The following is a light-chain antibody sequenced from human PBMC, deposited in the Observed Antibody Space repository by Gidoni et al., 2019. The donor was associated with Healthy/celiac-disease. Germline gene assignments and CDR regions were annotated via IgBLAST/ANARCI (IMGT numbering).Light chain of an antibody. CDR2: KDS. CDR1: ALPKQY. Sequence: SNELTQPPSVSVSPGQTARNTCSGDALPKQYAYWYQQKPGQAPVLVIYKDSERPSGIPERFSGSSSGTTVTLTISGVQAEDEADYYCQSADSSGTYWVFGGGTKLTVL. V-gene: IGLV3-25*03. J-gene: IGLJ3*02. CDR3: QSADSSGTYWV.